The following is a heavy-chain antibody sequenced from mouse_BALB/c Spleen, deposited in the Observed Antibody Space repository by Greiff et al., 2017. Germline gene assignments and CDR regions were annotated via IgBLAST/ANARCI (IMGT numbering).Heavy chain of an antibody. V-gene: IGHV1-9*01. D-gene: IGHD1-2*01. Sequence: QVQLQQSGAELMKPGASVKISCKATGYTFSSYWIEWVKQRPGHGLEWIGEILPGSGSTNYNEKFKGKATFTADTSSNTAYMQLSSLTSEDSAVYYCLFITTATDAMDYWGQGTSVTVSS. CDR3: LFITTATDAMDY. J-gene: IGHJ4*01. CDR2: ILPGSGST. CDR1: GYTFSSYW.